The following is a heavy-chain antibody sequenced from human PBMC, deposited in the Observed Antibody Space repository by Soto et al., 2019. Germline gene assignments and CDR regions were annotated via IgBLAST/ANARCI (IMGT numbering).Heavy chain of an antibody. D-gene: IGHD3-10*01. V-gene: IGHV1-24*01. CDR3: ARASFITMVRGAANWLDP. Sequence: ASVNGSCKVSGYTLTELSRHWVRQAPGKGLEWMGGFDPEDGETIYAQKFQGRVTMTEDTSTDTAYMELSSLRSEDTAVYYCARASFITMVRGAANWLDPWGQGTLVTVSS. CDR1: GYTLTELS. J-gene: IGHJ5*02. CDR2: FDPEDGET.